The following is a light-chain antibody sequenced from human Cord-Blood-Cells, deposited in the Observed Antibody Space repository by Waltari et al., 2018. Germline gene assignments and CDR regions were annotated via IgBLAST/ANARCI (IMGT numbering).Light chain of an antibody. CDR1: QSVSSSY. CDR2: GAS. J-gene: IGKJ2*01. CDR3: QQYGSSPYT. Sequence: EIVFTQSPGTLSLSPGERATLSCRASQSVSSSYLAWYQQKPGQAPRLLIYGASSRATDIPDRFSGSGSGTDFTLTISRLEPEDFAVYYCQQYGSSPYTFGQGTKLEIK. V-gene: IGKV3-20*01.